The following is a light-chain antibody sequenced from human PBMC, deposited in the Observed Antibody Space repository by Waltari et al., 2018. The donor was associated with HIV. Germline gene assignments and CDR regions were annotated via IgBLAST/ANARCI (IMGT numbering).Light chain of an antibody. CDR1: ALPDQF. CDR3: QSADSSGALGV. J-gene: IGLJ2*01. CDR2: KDN. V-gene: IGLV3-25*03. Sequence: YELTQPPSVSVSPGQTARITCSGDALPDQFAHWYQQRPGQAPILLIFKDNKRPAGIPGRFSGSSSGTTVTLTISGVQAEDEADYYCQSADSSGALGVFGGGTKLTVL.